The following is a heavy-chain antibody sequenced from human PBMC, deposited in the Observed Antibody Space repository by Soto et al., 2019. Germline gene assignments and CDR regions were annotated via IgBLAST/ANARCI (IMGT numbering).Heavy chain of an antibody. V-gene: IGHV3-23*01. J-gene: IGHJ5*02. CDR1: GFTFSLYA. D-gene: IGHD1-26*01. CDR3: EKHLIGSPPTGWFDP. Sequence: GGSLRLSCAASGFTFSLYAMSWVRQAPGKGLEWVSSISDSGGDTYDAASVKGRFTISRDNSKNTLYLQMNSLRAEDTAIYYCEKHLIGSPPTGWFDPWGQGTLVTVSS. CDR2: ISDSGGDT.